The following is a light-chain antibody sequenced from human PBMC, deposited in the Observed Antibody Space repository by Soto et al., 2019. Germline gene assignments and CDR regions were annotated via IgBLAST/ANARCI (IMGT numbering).Light chain of an antibody. CDR3: CSYTVTTTRDGRV. CDR1: SSDVGGYNY. J-gene: IGLJ3*02. V-gene: IGLV2-14*03. Sequence: QSVLTQPASVSGSPGQSITISCTGTSSDVGGYNYVSWYQQHPGKAPQLIIYDVIYRSSGVSNRFSGSKSGNTASLTISGLQAEDEADYYCCSYTVTTTRDGRVFGGGTKLTVL. CDR2: DVI.